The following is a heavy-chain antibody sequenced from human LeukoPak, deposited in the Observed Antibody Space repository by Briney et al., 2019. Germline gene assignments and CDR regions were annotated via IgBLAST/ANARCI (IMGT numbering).Heavy chain of an antibody. CDR2: IKSKTDGGTP. D-gene: IGHD6-13*01. V-gene: IGHV3-15*01. CDR3: TGVSRSSWYDY. J-gene: IGHJ4*02. CDR1: GFTFSNAW. Sequence: GGSLRLSCAASGFTFSNAWMSWVRQAPGKGLEWVGRIKSKTDGGTPDYAAPVKGRLTISRDDSKNTLYLQMNSLKTEDTAVYYCTGVSRSSWYDYWGQGSLVTVSS.